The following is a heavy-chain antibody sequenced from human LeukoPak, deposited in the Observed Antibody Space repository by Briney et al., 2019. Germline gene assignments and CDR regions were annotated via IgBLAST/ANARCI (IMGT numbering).Heavy chain of an antibody. CDR2: IYSGGST. Sequence: GGSLRLSCAASGVTVSNNYMNWVRQAPGKGLKWVSLIYSGGSTYYADSVKGRFTISRDNSKNTLYLQMSSLRAEDTAVYYCARDPPAVAANTYGWGQGTLVTVSS. D-gene: IGHD6-6*01. CDR3: ARDPPAVAANTYG. J-gene: IGHJ4*02. V-gene: IGHV3-66*01. CDR1: GVTVSNNY.